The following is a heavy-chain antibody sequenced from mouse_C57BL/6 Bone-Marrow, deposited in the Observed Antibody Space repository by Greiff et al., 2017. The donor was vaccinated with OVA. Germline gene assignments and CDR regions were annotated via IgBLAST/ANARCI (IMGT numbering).Heavy chain of an antibody. CDR1: GYTFTSYW. CDR2: IDPSDSYT. Sequence: QVQLQQPGAELVKPGASVKLSCKASGYTFTSYWMQWVKQRPGQGLEWIGEIDPSDSYTNYNQKFKGKATLTVDTSSSTAYMQLSSLTSEDSAVYYCARAADYGNPPYYAMDYWGQGTSVTVSS. J-gene: IGHJ4*01. CDR3: ARAADYGNPPYYAMDY. V-gene: IGHV1-50*01. D-gene: IGHD2-1*01.